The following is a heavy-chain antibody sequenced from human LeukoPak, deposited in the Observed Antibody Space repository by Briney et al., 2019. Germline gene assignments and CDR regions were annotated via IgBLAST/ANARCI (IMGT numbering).Heavy chain of an antibody. J-gene: IGHJ4*02. CDR3: ARVKGAYRYGSDY. Sequence: PGGSLRLSCAASGFTFSSYSMSWVRQAPGKGLEWVANIKLDGSEKYYVDSVKGRFTISRDNAKNSLYLQMNSLRAEDTAVYYCARVKGAYRYGSDYWGQGTLVTVSS. D-gene: IGHD5-18*01. CDR1: GFTFSSYS. V-gene: IGHV3-7*01. CDR2: IKLDGSEK.